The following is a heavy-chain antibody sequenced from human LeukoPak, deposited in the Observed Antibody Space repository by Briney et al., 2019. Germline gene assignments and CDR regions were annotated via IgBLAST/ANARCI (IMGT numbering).Heavy chain of an antibody. Sequence: GGSLRLSCTASGFTFGDYAMSWFRQAPGKGLEWVGFIRSKAYGGTTEYAASVKGRFTISRDDSKSIAYLQMNSLKTEDTAVYYCTREDYYYGSGSYSIAPQSFDYWGQGTLVTVSS. CDR1: GFTFGDYA. CDR3: TREDYYYGSGSYSIAPQSFDY. D-gene: IGHD3-10*01. J-gene: IGHJ4*02. CDR2: IRSKAYGGTT. V-gene: IGHV3-49*03.